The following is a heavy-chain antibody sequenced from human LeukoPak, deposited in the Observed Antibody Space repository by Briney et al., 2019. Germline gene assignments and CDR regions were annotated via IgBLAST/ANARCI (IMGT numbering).Heavy chain of an antibody. J-gene: IGHJ6*03. D-gene: IGHD1-26*01. CDR3: AKGSGSYYGRSYYYYMDV. V-gene: IGHV3-23*01. CDR1: GFTFSSYA. CDR2: ISGSGGST. Sequence: GGSLRLSCAASGFTFSSYAMSWVRQAPGKGLEWVSAISGSGGSTYYADSVKGRFTISRDNSKNTLYLQMNSLRAEDTAVYYCAKGSGSYYGRSYYYYMDVWGKGTTVTVSS.